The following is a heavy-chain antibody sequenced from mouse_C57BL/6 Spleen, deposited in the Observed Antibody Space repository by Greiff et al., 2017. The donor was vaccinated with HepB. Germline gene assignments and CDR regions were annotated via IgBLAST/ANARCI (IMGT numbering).Heavy chain of an antibody. D-gene: IGHD1-1*01. CDR2: IDPSDSET. Sequence: QVQLQQPGAELVRPGSSVKLSCKASGYTFTSYWMHWVKQRPIQGLEWIGNIDPSDSETHYNQKFKDKATLTVDKSSSTAYMQLSSLTSEDSAVYYCARDGSLYGSSCRNYFDYWGQGTTLTVSS. CDR1: GYTFTSYW. CDR3: ARDGSLYGSSCRNYFDY. V-gene: IGHV1-52*01. J-gene: IGHJ2*01.